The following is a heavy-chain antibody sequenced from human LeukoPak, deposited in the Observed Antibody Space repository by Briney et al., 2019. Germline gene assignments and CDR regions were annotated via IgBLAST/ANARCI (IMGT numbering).Heavy chain of an antibody. V-gene: IGHV4-38-2*02. Sequence: SETLSLTCTVSGYSISSGYYWGWIRQPPGKGLEWIGSIYHSGSTYYNPSLKSRVTISVDTSKNQFSLKLSSVTAADTAVYYCARAGYYYDSSGYYYYYYYMDVWGKGTTVTVSS. CDR2: IYHSGST. CDR3: ARAGYYYDSSGYYYYYYYMDV. D-gene: IGHD3-22*01. CDR1: GYSISSGYY. J-gene: IGHJ6*03.